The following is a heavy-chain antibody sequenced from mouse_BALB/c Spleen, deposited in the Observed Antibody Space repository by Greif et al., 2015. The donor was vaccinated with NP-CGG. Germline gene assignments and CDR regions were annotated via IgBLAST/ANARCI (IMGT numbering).Heavy chain of an antibody. D-gene: IGHD1-2*01. CDR2: INPYNGAT. V-gene: IGHV1-31*01. CDR3: ARRDYYGYGY. Sequence: EVQLQQSGPELVKPGASVKISCKASGYSFTGYYMHWVKQSHVKSLEWIGRINPYNGATSYNQNFKDKASLTVDKSSSTAYMELHSLTSEDSAVYYCARRDYYGYGYWGQGTTLTVSS. CDR1: GYSFTGYY. J-gene: IGHJ2*01.